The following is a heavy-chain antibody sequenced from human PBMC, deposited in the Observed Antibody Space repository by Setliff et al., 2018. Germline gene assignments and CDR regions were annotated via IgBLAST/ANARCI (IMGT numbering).Heavy chain of an antibody. D-gene: IGHD4-17*01. CDR2: IIPIFGTA. CDR1: GYTFASYD. V-gene: IGHV1-69*05. J-gene: IGHJ3*02. CDR3: ARADLRGAFDI. Sequence: SVKVSCKASGYTFASYDINWVRQATGQGLEWMGGIIPIFGTANYAQKFQGRVTITTDESTSTAYMELSSLRSEDTAVYYCARADLRGAFDIWGQGTMVTVSS.